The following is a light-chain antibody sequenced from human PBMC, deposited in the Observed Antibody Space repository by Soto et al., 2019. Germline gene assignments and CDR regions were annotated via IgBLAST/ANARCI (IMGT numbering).Light chain of an antibody. CDR3: EQYGSSPPIT. J-gene: IGKJ5*01. CDR2: GAS. CDR1: HSISSSY. Sequence: EIVLTQSPGTLSLSPGERATLSCRASHSISSSYLDWYQQKPGQAPRLLIYGASSRATGIPDRFSGSGSGTDFTLTISRLEPEDFAVYYCEQYGSSPPITFGQGTRLEIK. V-gene: IGKV3-20*01.